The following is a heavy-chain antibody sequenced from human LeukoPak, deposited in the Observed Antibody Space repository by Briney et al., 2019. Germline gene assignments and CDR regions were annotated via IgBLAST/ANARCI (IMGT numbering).Heavy chain of an antibody. CDR1: GFTFSSYG. CDR3: APRYSTSWSTLYY. J-gene: IGHJ4*02. Sequence: GGSLRLSCAASGFTFSSYGISWVRQAPGKGLEWVSTITAGDGTTYYADSVKGRFTISRDNSKNTLYLQMNSLRAEDTAVYYCAPRYSTSWSTLYYWGQGTLVTVSS. D-gene: IGHD6-13*01. V-gene: IGHV3-23*01. CDR2: ITAGDGTT.